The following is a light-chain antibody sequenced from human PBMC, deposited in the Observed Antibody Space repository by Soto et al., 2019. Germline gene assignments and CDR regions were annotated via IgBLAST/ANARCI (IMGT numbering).Light chain of an antibody. Sequence: EIVLTQSPGTLSLSPGESATLSCRASQSVSSTNLAWYQQKPGQSPRLVMFGASSRATGIPDRFSGSGSGTDFTLTISRLEPEDFAVSYCQQYGSSPVSFDQGTKLEIK. V-gene: IGKV3-20*01. CDR1: QSVSSTN. J-gene: IGKJ2*03. CDR2: GAS. CDR3: QQYGSSPVS.